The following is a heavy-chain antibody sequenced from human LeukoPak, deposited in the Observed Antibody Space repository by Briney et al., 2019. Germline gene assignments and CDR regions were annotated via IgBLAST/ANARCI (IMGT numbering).Heavy chain of an antibody. J-gene: IGHJ4*02. CDR1: TWCICGYY. CDR3: ARGYSSYWWNFDS. Sequence: SETLSFNCAGYTWCICGYYWSRIPQPPGQGLEWIGETNHIVSIDYNPSPKSRVIISVDTSRNHFSLRLSSVTAADTAVYYCARGYSSYWWNFDSWGQGTLVTVSS. D-gene: IGHD2-8*02. V-gene: IGHV4-34*01. CDR2: TNHIVSI.